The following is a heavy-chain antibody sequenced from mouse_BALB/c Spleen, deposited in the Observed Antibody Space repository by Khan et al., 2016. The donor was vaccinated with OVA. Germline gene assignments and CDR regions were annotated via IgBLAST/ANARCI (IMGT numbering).Heavy chain of an antibody. Sequence: QVQLKESGAELARPGASVKLSCKASGYTFTDYKINWVKQRTGQGLEWIGEIYPGSNNTYYNEKFKGKATLTADKSSSTAYMQLSSLTSEDSAVFAGESGRGDRFAYWGQGTLVTVSA. V-gene: IGHV1-77*01. CDR1: GYTFTDYK. D-gene: IGHD3-2*01. CDR3: ESGRGDRFAY. J-gene: IGHJ3*01. CDR2: IYPGSNNT.